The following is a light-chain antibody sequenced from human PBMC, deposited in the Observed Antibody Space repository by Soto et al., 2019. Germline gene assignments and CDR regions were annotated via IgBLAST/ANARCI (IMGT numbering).Light chain of an antibody. V-gene: IGKV3-15*01. CDR3: QQYNSWLWT. CDR1: QSVNSN. Sequence: EIVMTQSPATLSVSPGERATLSCRASQSVNSNLAWYQQKPGQGPRLLIYHASTRATGVPARFSGSGSGTELTLIISSLQSEDSAVYYCQQYNSWLWTFGQGTKVDIK. J-gene: IGKJ1*01. CDR2: HAS.